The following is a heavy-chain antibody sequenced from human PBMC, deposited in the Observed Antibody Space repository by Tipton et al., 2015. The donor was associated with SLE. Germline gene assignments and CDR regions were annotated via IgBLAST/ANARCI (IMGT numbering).Heavy chain of an antibody. CDR1: GFTFSSYW. V-gene: IGHV3-74*01. Sequence: GSLRLSCAASGFTFSSYWMHWVRQAPGKGLVWVSRINSDGSNTNFADAVKGRFTISRDNAKNTMYLQMNSLRADDTAVYYCVSLTGTTSDYYYMDVWGEGTTVTVSS. CDR2: INSDGSNT. CDR3: VSLTGTTSDYYYMDV. J-gene: IGHJ6*03. D-gene: IGHD1-14*01.